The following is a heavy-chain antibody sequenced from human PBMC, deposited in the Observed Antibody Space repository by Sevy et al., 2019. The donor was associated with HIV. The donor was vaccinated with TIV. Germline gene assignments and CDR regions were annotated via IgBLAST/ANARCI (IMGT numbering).Heavy chain of an antibody. V-gene: IGHV3-23*01. D-gene: IGHD2-8*01. CDR2: ISGSGDST. Sequence: GGSLRLSCAASAFSFNTYAMSWVRRAPGKGLEWVSTISGSGDSTFYSDSVKGRFTISRENTKNTLYLQMNSVRAEDTDVYYCAKPRVSFYFDYWGQGTLVTVSS. J-gene: IGHJ4*02. CDR1: AFSFNTYA. CDR3: AKPRVSFYFDY.